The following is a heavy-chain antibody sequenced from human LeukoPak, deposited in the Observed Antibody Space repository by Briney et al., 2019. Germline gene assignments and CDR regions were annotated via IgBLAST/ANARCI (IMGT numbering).Heavy chain of an antibody. D-gene: IGHD6-25*01. CDR2: INPNSGGT. J-gene: IGHJ4*02. V-gene: IGHV1-2*02. Sequence: ASVKVSCKASGYTFTGYYMHWVRQAPGQGLEWMGWINPNSGGTNYAQKFRGRVTMTRDTSISTAYMELSRLRSDDTAVYYCARVSRRSYSSAFDYWGQGTLITVSS. CDR3: ARVSRRSYSSAFDY. CDR1: GYTFTGYY.